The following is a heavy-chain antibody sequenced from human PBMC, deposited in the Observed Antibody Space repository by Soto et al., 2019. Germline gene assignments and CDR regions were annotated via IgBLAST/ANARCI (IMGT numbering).Heavy chain of an antibody. CDR2: ISGSDGKT. D-gene: IGHD3-3*01. V-gene: IGHV3-23*01. Sequence: GGSLRLSCAASGFSFGSYALSWVRQAPGKGLEWVSTISGSDGKTFYADSVKGRFSISRDTSQSTLYPQMNSLRADDTAMYYCARWSYLDYWGQGTRVTVSS. CDR1: GFSFGSYA. CDR3: ARWSYLDY. J-gene: IGHJ4*02.